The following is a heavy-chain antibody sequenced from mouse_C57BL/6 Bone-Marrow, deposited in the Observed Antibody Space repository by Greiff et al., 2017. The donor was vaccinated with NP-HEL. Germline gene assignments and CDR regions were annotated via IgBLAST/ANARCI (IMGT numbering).Heavy chain of an antibody. CDR1: GFTFSDYG. CDR2: ISSGSSTI. Sequence: EVQGVESGGGLVKPGGSLKLSCAASGFTFSDYGMHWVRQAPEKGLEWVAYISSGSSTIYYADTVKGRFPISRDNAKNTLFLQMTSLRSEDTAMYYCARDYGSPWFAYWGQGTLVTVSA. V-gene: IGHV5-17*01. CDR3: ARDYGSPWFAY. J-gene: IGHJ3*01. D-gene: IGHD1-1*01.